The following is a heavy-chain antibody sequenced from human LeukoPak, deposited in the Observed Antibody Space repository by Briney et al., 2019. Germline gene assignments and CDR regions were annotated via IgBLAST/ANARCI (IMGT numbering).Heavy chain of an antibody. CDR1: GYTFTSYG. Sequence: ASVTVSCKASGYTFTSYGISWVRQAPGQGLEWMGWISAYNGNTNYAQKLQGRVTMTTDTSTSTAYMELRSLRSDDTAVYYCARSPGIAAAGTLMDVWGQGTTVTVSS. CDR2: ISAYNGNT. CDR3: ARSPGIAAAGTLMDV. V-gene: IGHV1-18*01. D-gene: IGHD6-13*01. J-gene: IGHJ6*02.